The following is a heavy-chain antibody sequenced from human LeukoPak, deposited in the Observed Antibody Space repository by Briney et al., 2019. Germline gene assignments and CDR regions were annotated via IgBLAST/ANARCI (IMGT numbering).Heavy chain of an antibody. V-gene: IGHV1-69*05. CDR2: IIPIFGTA. D-gene: IGHD3-22*01. CDR1: GGTFSSYA. J-gene: IGHJ1*01. Sequence: ASVKVSCKASGGTFSSYAISWVRQAPGQGLEWMGGIIPIFGTANYAQKFQGRVTITTDESTSTAYMELSSLRSEDTAVYHCARSVGGSGYPQYFQHWGQGTLVTVSS. CDR3: ARSVGGSGYPQYFQH.